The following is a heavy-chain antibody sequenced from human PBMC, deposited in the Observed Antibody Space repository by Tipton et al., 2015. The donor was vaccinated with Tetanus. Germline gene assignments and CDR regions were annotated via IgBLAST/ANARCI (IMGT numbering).Heavy chain of an antibody. V-gene: IGHV4-31*03. J-gene: IGHJ6*02. Sequence: GLVKHSQTLSLTCTVSGDSISSGNYRYNWIRQLPGKGLEWIGYIYHTGTTYYNPSFKSRVSISVDTSMSQFSLELNSVTAADTAVYYCARDSRLFYAMAVWGQGATVAVSS. CDR3: ARDSRLFYAMAV. CDR2: IYHTGTT. D-gene: IGHD6-25*01. CDR1: GDSISSGNYR.